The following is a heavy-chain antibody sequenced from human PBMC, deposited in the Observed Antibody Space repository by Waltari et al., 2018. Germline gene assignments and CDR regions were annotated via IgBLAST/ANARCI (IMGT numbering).Heavy chain of an antibody. CDR2: IYHSGST. CDR1: GGSISSGGYS. D-gene: IGHD6-13*01. Sequence: QLQLQESGSGLVKPSQTLSLTCAVSGGSISSGGYSWSWLRQPPGKGLEWIGYIYHSGSTYYNPSLKSRVTISVDRSKNQFSLKLSSVTAADTAVYYCARGGEQQLVLDYFDYWGQGTLVTVSS. CDR3: ARGGEQQLVLDYFDY. V-gene: IGHV4-30-2*01. J-gene: IGHJ4*02.